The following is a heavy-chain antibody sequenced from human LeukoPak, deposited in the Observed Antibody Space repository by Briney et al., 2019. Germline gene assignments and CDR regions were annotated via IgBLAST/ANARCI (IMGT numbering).Heavy chain of an antibody. CDR2: INPNSGGT. CDR3: ARFSSTSYFDY. CDR1: GGTFSSYA. J-gene: IGHJ4*02. V-gene: IGHV1-2*02. Sequence: ASVKVSCKASGGTFSSYAISWVRQAPGLGLEWMGWINPNSGGTNYAQKFQGRVTMTRDTSISTAYMELSRLRSDDTAVYYCARFSSTSYFDYWGQGTLVTVSS. D-gene: IGHD2-2*01.